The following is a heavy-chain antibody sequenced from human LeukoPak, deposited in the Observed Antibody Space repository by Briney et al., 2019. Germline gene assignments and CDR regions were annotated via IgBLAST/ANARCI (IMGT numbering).Heavy chain of an antibody. J-gene: IGHJ6*02. Sequence: RASVKVSCKASGYTFTSYYMHWVRQAPGQGLEWMGIINPSGGSTSYAQKFQGRVTMTRDTSTSTVYMELSSLRSEDTAVYYCARDVPKRDFWSGYYTPTIYYGMDVWGQGTTVTVSS. CDR2: INPSGGST. D-gene: IGHD3-3*01. CDR1: GYTFTSYY. V-gene: IGHV1-46*01. CDR3: ARDVPKRDFWSGYYTPTIYYGMDV.